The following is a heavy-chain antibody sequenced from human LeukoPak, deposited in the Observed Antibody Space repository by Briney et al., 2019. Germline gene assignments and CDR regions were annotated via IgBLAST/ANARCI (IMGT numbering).Heavy chain of an antibody. J-gene: IGHJ5*02. D-gene: IGHD7-27*01. V-gene: IGHV3-30*09. CDR2: VSGEQTDK. Sequence: GGSLRLSCVASGFTFVHFSMHWVRQAPGKGLEWVAFVSGEQTDKYYGESVKGRFAISRDNSRNTLFLEMNSLRPDDTAVYYCARDQPGTYTMSSTWGQGTLVTVSS. CDR3: ARDQPGTYTMSST. CDR1: GFTFVHFS.